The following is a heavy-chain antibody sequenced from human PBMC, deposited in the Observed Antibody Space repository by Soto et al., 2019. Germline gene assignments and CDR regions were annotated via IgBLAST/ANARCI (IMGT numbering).Heavy chain of an antibody. CDR1: GFTVSSNY. CDR3: ARNIAAAGTADY. V-gene: IGHV3-66*01. CDR2: IYSGGST. Sequence: GGSLRLSCAASGFTVSSNYMSWVRQAPGKGLEWVSVIYSGGSTYYADSVKGRFTISRDNSKNTLYLQMNSLRAEDTAVYYCARNIAAAGTADYWGQGTLVTVSS. D-gene: IGHD6-13*01. J-gene: IGHJ4*02.